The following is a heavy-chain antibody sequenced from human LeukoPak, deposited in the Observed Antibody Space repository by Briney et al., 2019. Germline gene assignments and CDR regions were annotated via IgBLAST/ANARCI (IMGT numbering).Heavy chain of an antibody. CDR1: GFTVSSNY. D-gene: IGHD3-10*01. V-gene: IGHV3-53*01. CDR3: ARVFSGPYYDY. Sequence: PGGSLRLSCAASGFTVSSNYMSWVRQAPGKGLEWVSVIYSGGATYYADSVKGRFTISRDISKNTVYLQMNSLRVEDTAIYYCARVFSGPYYDYGGREPLVTVSS. J-gene: IGHJ4*02. CDR2: IYSGGAT.